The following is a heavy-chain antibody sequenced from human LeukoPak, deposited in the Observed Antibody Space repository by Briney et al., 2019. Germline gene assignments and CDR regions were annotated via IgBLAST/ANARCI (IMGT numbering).Heavy chain of an antibody. CDR2: IIPIFGTA. CDR1: GGTFSSYA. J-gene: IGHJ4*02. D-gene: IGHD2-2*01. V-gene: IGHV1-69*05. CDR3: ASTHCSSTSCYGIFDY. Sequence: SVKVSCKASGGTFSSYAISWVRQAPGQGLEWMGGIIPIFGTANYAQKFQGRVTITTDESTSTAYMELSSLRSEDTAVYYCASTHCSSTSCYGIFDYWGQGTLVTVSS.